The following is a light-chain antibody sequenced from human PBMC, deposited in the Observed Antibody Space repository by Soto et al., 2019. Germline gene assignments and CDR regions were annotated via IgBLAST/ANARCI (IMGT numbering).Light chain of an antibody. CDR1: QSVSIG. CDR2: DAS. Sequence: DIQLSQSPSSLSASVGVTVTITCPASQSVSIGLAWYQKKPGKAPKVLIWDASTLRRGVPSRFSGSGSGTEFTLTISSLQPEEFATYYCQQYDGYSTWTFGQGTKVDNK. J-gene: IGKJ1*01. CDR3: QQYDGYSTWT. V-gene: IGKV1-5*01.